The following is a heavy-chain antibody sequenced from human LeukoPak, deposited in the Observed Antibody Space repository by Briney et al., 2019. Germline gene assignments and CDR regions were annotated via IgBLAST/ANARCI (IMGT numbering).Heavy chain of an antibody. Sequence: SETLSLTCSVPGGSISSGPYFWSWIRQSPGQGLEWIGYIWPSGSTNYNPSLKSRVTISVDTSKNQFSLKLSSVTAADTAVYYCAVTYYDFWSGYPEYFQHWGQGTLVTVSS. D-gene: IGHD3-3*01. V-gene: IGHV4-30-2*06. CDR2: IWPSGST. J-gene: IGHJ1*01. CDR3: AVTYYDFWSGYPEYFQH. CDR1: GGSISSGPYF.